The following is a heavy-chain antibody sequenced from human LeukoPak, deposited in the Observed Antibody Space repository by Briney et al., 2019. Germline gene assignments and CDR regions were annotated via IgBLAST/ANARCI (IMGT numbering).Heavy chain of an antibody. CDR3: TTDGALTGYYLDWFDP. D-gene: IGHD3-9*01. J-gene: IGHJ5*02. V-gene: IGHV3-15*01. CDR2: IKSKTDGGTT. Sequence: GGSLRLSCAASGFSFSNAWMSWVRQAPGKGLEWVGRIKSKTDGGTTDYAAPVKGRFTISRDDSKNTLYLQMNSLKTEDTAVYYCTTDGALTGYYLDWFDPWGQGTLVTVSS. CDR1: GFSFSNAW.